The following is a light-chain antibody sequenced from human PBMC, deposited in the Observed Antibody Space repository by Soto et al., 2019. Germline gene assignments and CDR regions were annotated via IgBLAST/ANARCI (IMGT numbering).Light chain of an antibody. V-gene: IGKV3-11*01. CDR1: QSINSN. CDR2: DAS. Sequence: THSPANLSVSLWYRCTICFRSSQSINSNLAWYQQQPGQAPRLLIYDASNRATGIPARFSGSGSGTDFTLTISSLEPEDFAVYYCQQRSNWPPTFGQGTRWIS. CDR3: QQRSNWPPT. J-gene: IGKJ1*01.